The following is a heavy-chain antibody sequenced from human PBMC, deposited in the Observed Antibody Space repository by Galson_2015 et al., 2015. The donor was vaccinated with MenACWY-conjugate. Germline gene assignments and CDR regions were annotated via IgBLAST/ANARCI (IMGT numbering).Heavy chain of an antibody. CDR1: GFTLSSYR. CDR3: ARADYNKRDAFDI. V-gene: IGHV3-48*02. D-gene: IGHD4-11*01. J-gene: IGHJ3*02. Sequence: SLRLSCAASGFTLSSYRMNWVRQAPGKGLEWVSYISSSSSTIYYADSVKGRFTISRDNAKNSLYLQMNSLRDEDTAVYYCARADYNKRDAFDIWGQGTMVTVSS. CDR2: ISSSSSTI.